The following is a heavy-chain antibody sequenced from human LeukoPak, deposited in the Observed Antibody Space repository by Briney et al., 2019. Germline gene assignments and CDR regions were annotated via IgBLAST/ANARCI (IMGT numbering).Heavy chain of an antibody. V-gene: IGHV3-7*01. Sequence: PGGSLRLSCAASGFSFSNYWMSWVRQAPGKGLEWVANIKQDGSMKGYVDSVKGRFTISRDNSKNTLYLQMNSLRAEDTAVYYCARDRSDILTGYLMHSWGQGTLVTVSS. CDR1: GFSFSNYW. CDR2: IKQDGSMK. J-gene: IGHJ5*02. CDR3: ARDRSDILTGYLMHS. D-gene: IGHD3-9*01.